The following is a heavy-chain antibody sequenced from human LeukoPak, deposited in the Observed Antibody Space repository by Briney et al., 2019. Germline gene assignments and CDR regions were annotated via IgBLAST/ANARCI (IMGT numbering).Heavy chain of an antibody. Sequence: ASVKLSCEAYRYSFTGYYTHWLRQAPGQWLEWKGLFNPSDGTTKYARKFQGRVTMNRDTSKSTAYIHQSSLRSEDTAVYYCARVVRVGVAYFDYWGQGTLVTVSS. CDR3: ARVVRVGVAYFDY. CDR1: RYSFTGYY. V-gene: IGHV1-46*01. J-gene: IGHJ4*02. CDR2: FNPSDGTT. D-gene: IGHD1-26*01.